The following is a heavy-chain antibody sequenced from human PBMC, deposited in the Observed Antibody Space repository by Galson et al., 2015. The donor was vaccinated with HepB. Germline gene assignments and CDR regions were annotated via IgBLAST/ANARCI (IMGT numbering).Heavy chain of an antibody. D-gene: IGHD3-22*01. CDR1: GFIFSSYA. CDR3: AKPYYYDSSSHYFFDS. J-gene: IGHJ4*02. V-gene: IGHV3-23*01. Sequence: LRLSCAASGFIFSSYAMSWVRQAPGKGLEWVSSISGSGGSTYYADSVKGRFTTSRDNSKSTLYLQMNSLRAEDTAVYYCAKPYYYDSSSHYFFDSWGQGALVTVSS. CDR2: ISGSGGST.